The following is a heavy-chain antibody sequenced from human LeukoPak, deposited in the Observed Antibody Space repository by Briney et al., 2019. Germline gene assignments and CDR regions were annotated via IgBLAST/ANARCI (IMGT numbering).Heavy chain of an antibody. CDR3: ARGPIIDIAIVPTADEYYYMDV. V-gene: IGHV1-18*01. J-gene: IGHJ6*03. D-gene: IGHD2-2*01. Sequence: ASVKVSCKASGYTFTSYGISWVRQAPGQGLEWMGCISAYNGNTNYAQKLQGRVTMTTDRSTSTAYMELRSLRSDDTAVYYCARGPIIDIAIVPTADEYYYMDVWGKGTTVTVSS. CDR2: ISAYNGNT. CDR1: GYTFTSYG.